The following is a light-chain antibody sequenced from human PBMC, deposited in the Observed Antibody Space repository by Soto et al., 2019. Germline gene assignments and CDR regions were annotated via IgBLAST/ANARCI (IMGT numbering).Light chain of an antibody. CDR3: QQRSNWPT. CDR1: QGVSSY. V-gene: IGKV3-11*01. CDR2: DAS. Sequence: IVLTQSPATLSLSPWERATLSCRASQGVSSYLAWYQQKPGQAPRLLISDASNRATGIPARFSGSGSGTDFTLTISSLEPEDFAVYYCQQRSNWPTFGQGTRLEIK. J-gene: IGKJ5*01.